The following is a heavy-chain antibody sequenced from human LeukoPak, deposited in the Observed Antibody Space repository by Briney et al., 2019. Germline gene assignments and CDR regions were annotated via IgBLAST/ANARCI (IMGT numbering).Heavy chain of an antibody. D-gene: IGHD2-2*01. CDR3: AKGYCRGNSCYDDRGAFDY. Sequence: SETLSLTCTVSGNSFGDYYWSWIRQPAGKGLEWIGRIYTSGSTTYNPSRKSRVTMSVDTSKSQFSLKLSSVTAADTDVYYCAKGYCRGNSCYDDRGAFDYWGQGTLVTVSS. J-gene: IGHJ4*02. CDR1: GNSFGDYY. V-gene: IGHV4-4*07. CDR2: IYTSGST.